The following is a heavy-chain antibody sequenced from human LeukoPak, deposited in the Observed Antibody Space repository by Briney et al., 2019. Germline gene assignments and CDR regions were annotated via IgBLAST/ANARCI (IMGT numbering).Heavy chain of an antibody. Sequence: ASVKVSCKASGYTFTSYAMHWVRQAPGQRLEWMGWINAGNGNTKYSQKFQGRVTITRDTSASTAYTELSSLRSEDTAVYYCARVLRSSGYYAFDYWGQGTLVTVSS. CDR3: ARVLRSSGYYAFDY. CDR2: INAGNGNT. CDR1: GYTFTSYA. D-gene: IGHD3-22*01. V-gene: IGHV1-3*01. J-gene: IGHJ4*02.